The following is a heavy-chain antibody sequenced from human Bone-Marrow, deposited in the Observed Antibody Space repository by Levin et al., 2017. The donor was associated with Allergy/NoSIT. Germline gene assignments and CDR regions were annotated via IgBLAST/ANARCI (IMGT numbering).Heavy chain of an antibody. V-gene: IGHV3-33*01. CDR3: ARDGDFYCSGGSCYSGDAFDI. Sequence: LSLTCAASGFTFSSYGMHWVRQAPGKGLEWVAVIWYDGSNKYYADSVKGRFTISRDNSKNTLYLQMNSLRAEDTAVYYCARDGDFYCSGGSCYSGDAFDIWGQGTMVTVSS. D-gene: IGHD2-15*01. CDR2: IWYDGSNK. CDR1: GFTFSSYG. J-gene: IGHJ3*02.